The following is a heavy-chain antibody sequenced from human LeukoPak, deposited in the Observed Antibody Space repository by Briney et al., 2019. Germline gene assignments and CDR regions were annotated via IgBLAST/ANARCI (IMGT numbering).Heavy chain of an antibody. CDR1: GYTFTSYD. Sequence: ASVKVSCKASGYTFTSYDINWLRQATGQGPEWMGWMNPNSGATGYAQKFQGRVTITRDTSASTAYMELSSLRSEDTAVYYCARIGVVAAYYYYGMDVWGQGTTVTVSS. V-gene: IGHV1-8*01. CDR3: ARIGVVAAYYYYGMDV. D-gene: IGHD2-15*01. CDR2: MNPNSGAT. J-gene: IGHJ6*02.